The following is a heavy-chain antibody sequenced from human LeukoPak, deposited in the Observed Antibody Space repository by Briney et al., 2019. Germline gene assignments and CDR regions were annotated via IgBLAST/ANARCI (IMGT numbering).Heavy chain of an antibody. Sequence: PGGSLRLSCAASGFTFSSYWMHWIRQPPGKGLEWIGYIHYSGSTNYNPSLKSRVTISVDMSKNQFSLKLSSVTAADTAVYYCARNTPDYYDSSGDTPDDYWGQGTLVSVSS. J-gene: IGHJ4*02. V-gene: IGHV4-59*08. D-gene: IGHD3-22*01. CDR1: GFTFSSYW. CDR2: IHYSGST. CDR3: ARNTPDYYDSSGDTPDDY.